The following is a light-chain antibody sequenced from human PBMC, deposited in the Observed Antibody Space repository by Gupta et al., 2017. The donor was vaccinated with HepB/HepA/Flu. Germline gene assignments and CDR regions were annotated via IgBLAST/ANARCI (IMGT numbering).Light chain of an antibody. J-gene: IGKJ4*01. CDR1: QIVYNY. CDR3: QQRGASPLT. Sequence: IVLTQSPATLSLSPGERATPSCRASQIVYNYIVWYQQKPGQAPRLLIYDASKRATGIPARFSGSGSGTDSTLTISRLEPEDFAVYHCQQRGASPLTFGEGTKVEIK. CDR2: DAS. V-gene: IGKV3-11*01.